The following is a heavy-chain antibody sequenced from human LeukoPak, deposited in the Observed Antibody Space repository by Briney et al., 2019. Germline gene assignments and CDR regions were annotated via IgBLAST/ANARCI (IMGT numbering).Heavy chain of an antibody. Sequence: ASVKVSCKASGGTFSSYAISWVRQAPGQGREWMGGIIPIFGTANYAQKFQGRVTIATDESTSTAYMEVSSLRSEDTAVFYCARDRGGYCSSTSCSMEIWGQGTLVTVSS. CDR2: IIPIFGTA. D-gene: IGHD2-2*03. CDR3: ARDRGGYCSSTSCSMEI. V-gene: IGHV1-69*05. J-gene: IGHJ4*02. CDR1: GGTFSSYA.